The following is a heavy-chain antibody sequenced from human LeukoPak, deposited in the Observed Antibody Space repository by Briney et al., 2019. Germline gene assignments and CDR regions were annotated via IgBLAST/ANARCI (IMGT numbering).Heavy chain of an antibody. J-gene: IGHJ3*02. D-gene: IGHD3-10*01. CDR2: IYYSGST. V-gene: IGHV4-59*01. CDR1: GGSISSYY. CDR3: ARGTRITMVRGVPHAFDI. Sequence: ASETLSLTCTVSGGSISSYYWSWIRQPPGKGLEWIGYIYYSGSTNYNPSLKSRVTISVDTSKNQFSLKLGSVTAADTAVYYCARGTRITMVRGVPHAFDIWGQGTMVTVSS.